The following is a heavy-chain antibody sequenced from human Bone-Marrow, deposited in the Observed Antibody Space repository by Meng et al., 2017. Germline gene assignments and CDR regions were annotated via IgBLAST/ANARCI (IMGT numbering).Heavy chain of an antibody. V-gene: IGHV3-33*01. CDR2: IWYDGSNK. CDR3: ARGRANGILPDY. J-gene: IGHJ4*02. D-gene: IGHD1-1*01. Sequence: GESLKISCAASGFTFSSYGMHWVRQAPGKGLEWVAVIWYDGSNKYYADSVKGRFTISRDNSKNTLYLQMNSLRAEDTAVYYCARGRANGILPDYWGQGTLVTVSS. CDR1: GFTFSSYG.